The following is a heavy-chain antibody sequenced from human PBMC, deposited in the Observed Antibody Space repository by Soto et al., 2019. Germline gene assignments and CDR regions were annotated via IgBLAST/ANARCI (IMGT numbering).Heavy chain of an antibody. J-gene: IGHJ3*02. Sequence: GGSLRLSCAASGFTFSNAWMSWVRQAPGKGLEWVGRIKSKTDGWTTDYAAPVKGRFTISRDDSKNTLYLQMNSLKTEDTAVYYCTTERGPDAFDIWGQGTMVTVSS. D-gene: IGHD3-16*01. V-gene: IGHV3-15*01. CDR3: TTERGPDAFDI. CDR1: GFTFSNAW. CDR2: IKSKTDGWTT.